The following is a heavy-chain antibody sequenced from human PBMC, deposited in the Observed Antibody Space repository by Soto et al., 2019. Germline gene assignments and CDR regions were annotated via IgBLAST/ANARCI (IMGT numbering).Heavy chain of an antibody. V-gene: IGHV1-69*01. CDR3: ARDETGDSYYYYYGMDV. CDR1: GGTFNIYN. Sequence: QVQLVQSGAEVKKPGSSVKVSCKASGGTFNIYNINWVRQAPGQGLDWMGGILPIFGTTNYAQRFQGRLTIIADDSTSTAYMELSSLRSEDTAVYYCARDETGDSYYYYYGMDVWGQGTTVTVTS. CDR2: ILPIFGTT. J-gene: IGHJ6*02. D-gene: IGHD7-27*01.